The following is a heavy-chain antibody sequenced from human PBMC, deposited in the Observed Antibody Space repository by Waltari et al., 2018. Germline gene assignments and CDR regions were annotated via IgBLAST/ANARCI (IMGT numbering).Heavy chain of an antibody. CDR3: AKVVGATPTFDY. CDR1: GFTFSSYA. J-gene: IGHJ4*02. V-gene: IGHV3-23*03. Sequence: EVQLLESGGGLVQPGGSLRLSCAASGFTFSSYAMSWVRQAPGKGLEWVSVIYSGGSTYYADSVKGRFTIARDNSKNTLYLQMNSLRAEDTAVYYCAKVVGATPTFDYWGQGTLVTVSS. D-gene: IGHD1-26*01. CDR2: IYSGGST.